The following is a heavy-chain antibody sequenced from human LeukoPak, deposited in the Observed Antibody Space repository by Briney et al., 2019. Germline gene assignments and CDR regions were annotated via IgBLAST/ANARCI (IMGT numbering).Heavy chain of an antibody. CDR3: ARAIAAALWYMDV. Sequence: GGSLRLSCAASGFTFSSYSMNWVRQAPGKGLEWVSSISSSSSYIYYADSVKGRFTISRDNAKNSLYLQMNSLRAEDTAVYYCARAIAAALWYMDVWGKGTTVTVSS. V-gene: IGHV3-21*01. CDR2: ISSSSSYI. CDR1: GFTFSSYS. D-gene: IGHD6-13*01. J-gene: IGHJ6*03.